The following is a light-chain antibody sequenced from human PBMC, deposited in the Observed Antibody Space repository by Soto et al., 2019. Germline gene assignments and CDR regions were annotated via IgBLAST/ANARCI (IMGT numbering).Light chain of an antibody. V-gene: IGKV1-5*01. J-gene: IGKJ1*01. CDR3: QQYNRHWT. CDR1: QSISSW. CDR2: DAS. Sequence: QMTQARSTPSACGGGSVTITLRASQSISSWLAWYQQKPGKAPKLLIYDASSLESGVPSRFSGSGSGTEFTLTISLLPPDDFATYYCQQYNRHWTFGQGTKV.